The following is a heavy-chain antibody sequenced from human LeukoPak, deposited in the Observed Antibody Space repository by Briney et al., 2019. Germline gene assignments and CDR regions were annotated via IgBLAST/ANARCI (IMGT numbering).Heavy chain of an antibody. Sequence: QSGGSLRLSCAASGLLLTSYTMHWVRQAPGKGLEWVAITSYDGTNKHSADSVKGRFTISIGNSKNTLCLQINSLRVDDTGVYYGSSVTSFTPFAHWGQGALVTVSS. CDR2: TSYDGTNK. CDR3: SSVTSFTPFAH. D-gene: IGHD2-21*02. CDR1: GLLLTSYT. J-gene: IGHJ4*02. V-gene: IGHV3-30*04.